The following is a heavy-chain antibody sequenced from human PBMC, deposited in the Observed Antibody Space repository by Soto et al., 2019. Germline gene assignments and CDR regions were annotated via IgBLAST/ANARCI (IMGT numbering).Heavy chain of an antibody. CDR2: ISSSSSTI. CDR3: ARDQYYYDSSGYAPGY. V-gene: IGHV3-48*02. CDR1: GFTFSRYS. D-gene: IGHD3-22*01. Sequence: GGSLRLSCAASGFTFSRYSMNWVRQAPGKGLEWVSYISSSSSTIYYADSVKGRFTISRDNAKNSLYLQMNSLRDEDTAVYYCARDQYYYDSSGYAPGYWGQGTLVTVSS. J-gene: IGHJ4*02.